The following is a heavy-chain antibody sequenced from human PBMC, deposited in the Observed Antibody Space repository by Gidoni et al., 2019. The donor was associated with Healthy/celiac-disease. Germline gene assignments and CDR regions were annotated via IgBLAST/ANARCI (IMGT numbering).Heavy chain of an antibody. D-gene: IGHD6-13*01. J-gene: IGHJ6*02. V-gene: IGHV4-61*01. CDR3: ARDRLAAGRNYGMDV. Sequence: QVQLQESGPGLVKPSETLSLTCTVSGGSVSSGSYYWSWIRQPPGKGLECIGYIYYSGSTNYNPSLKSRVTISVDTSKNQFSLKLSSVTAAATAVYYCARDRLAAGRNYGMDVWGQGTTVTVSS. CDR1: GGSVSSGSYY. CDR2: IYYSGST.